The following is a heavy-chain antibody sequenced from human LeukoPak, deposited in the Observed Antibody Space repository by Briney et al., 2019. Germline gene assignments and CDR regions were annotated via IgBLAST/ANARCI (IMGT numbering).Heavy chain of an antibody. V-gene: IGHV3-21*01. Sequence: GGSLRLSCAASGFTFSRYSMNWVRQAPGKGLEWVSSISISSNYKYYPDSLKGRFTISRDNAKNSLYLQMNSLRAEDTAVYYCARDLITVTTSDYWGQGTLVTVSS. D-gene: IGHD4-17*01. CDR3: ARDLITVTTSDY. J-gene: IGHJ4*02. CDR1: GFTFSRYS. CDR2: ISISSNYK.